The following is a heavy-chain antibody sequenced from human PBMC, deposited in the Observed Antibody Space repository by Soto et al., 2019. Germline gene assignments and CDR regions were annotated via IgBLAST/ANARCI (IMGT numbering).Heavy chain of an antibody. D-gene: IGHD5-18*01. J-gene: IGHJ4*02. Sequence: QLQLVQSGAAVKKPGSSVKVSCKASGGTLNTYTISWVRQAPGQGLEWMGSILPFLGTTNYARKFQGRVTINADQSTSTMKLSSLRSEDTAVYFCARDVTAMEALYYYDTWGQGTLVTVSS. CDR3: ARDVTAMEALYYYDT. CDR2: ILPFLGTT. CDR1: GGTLNTYT. V-gene: IGHV1-69*08.